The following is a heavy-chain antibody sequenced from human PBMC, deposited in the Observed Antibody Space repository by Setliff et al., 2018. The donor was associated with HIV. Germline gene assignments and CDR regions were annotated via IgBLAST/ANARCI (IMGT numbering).Heavy chain of an antibody. CDR1: GFNFDDYG. J-gene: IGHJ4*02. CDR3: ARAQSTGYLYFDS. V-gene: IGHV3-20*01. Sequence: PGGSLRLSCVTSGFNFDDYGMSWVRQAPGKRLEWVSGINWNGGSTGYAYSVTGRFTLSRNYGKNSLYLQMDSLRAEDTALYDGARAQSTGYLYFDSWGQGTLVTVAS. D-gene: IGHD3-22*01. CDR2: INWNGGST.